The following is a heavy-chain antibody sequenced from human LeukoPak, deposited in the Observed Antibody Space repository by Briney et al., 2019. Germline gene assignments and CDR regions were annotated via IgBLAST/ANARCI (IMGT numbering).Heavy chain of an antibody. CDR2: ISSTSSSI. D-gene: IGHD6-13*01. Sequence: PVGSLRLSWAASGFWSSSHGMNWVSQVPGKGMEWVSHISSTSSSIYYADSVKGRFTISRDTATNSLYLQMNSLRAEDTCVYYCARDNRWASDIWGQETMVTVSS. CDR3: ARDNRWASDI. J-gene: IGHJ3*02. CDR1: GFWSSSHG. V-gene: IGHV3-48*01.